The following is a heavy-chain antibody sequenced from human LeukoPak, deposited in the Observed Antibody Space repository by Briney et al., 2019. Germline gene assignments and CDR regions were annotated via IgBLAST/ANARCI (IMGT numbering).Heavy chain of an antibody. CDR2: IKHSGST. J-gene: IGHJ4*02. CDR1: GGSFSGYY. CDR3: ARRAVAGRGGTDY. D-gene: IGHD6-19*01. Sequence: PSETLSLTCAVYGGSFSGYYWSWIRQPPGKGLEWIGEIKHSGSTNYNPSLKSRVTISVDTSKNQFSLKLSSVTAADTAVYYCARRAVAGRGGTDYWGQGTLVAVSS. V-gene: IGHV4-34*01.